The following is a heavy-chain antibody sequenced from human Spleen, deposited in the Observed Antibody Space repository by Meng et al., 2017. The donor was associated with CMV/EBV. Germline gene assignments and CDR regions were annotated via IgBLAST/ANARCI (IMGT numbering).Heavy chain of an antibody. Sequence: GESLKISCAASGFTFRNYAMSWVRQAPGKGLEWVSIIYSGGSNTDYADSVRGRFTISRDDSKNTLYLQMNSLRAEDTAVYYCAKDRGYCSTTSCYTWDYWGQGTLVTSPQ. CDR2: IYSGGSNT. CDR3: AKDRGYCSTTSCYTWDY. D-gene: IGHD2-2*02. J-gene: IGHJ4*02. CDR1: GFTFRNYA. V-gene: IGHV3-23*03.